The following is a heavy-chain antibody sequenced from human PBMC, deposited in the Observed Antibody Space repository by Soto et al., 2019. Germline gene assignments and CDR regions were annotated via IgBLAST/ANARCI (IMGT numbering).Heavy chain of an antibody. CDR1: GYTFTSYA. Sequence: ASVKVSCKASGYTFTSYAMHWVRQAPGQRLEWMGWINAGNGNTKYSQKFQGRVTITRDTSASTAYMELSSLRSEDTAVYYCARARRGGYCRNGVCTKCWFEPWRKPTLV. CDR3: ARARRGGYCRNGVCTKCWFEP. V-gene: IGHV1-3*01. D-gene: IGHD2-8*01. J-gene: IGHJ5*02. CDR2: INAGNGNT.